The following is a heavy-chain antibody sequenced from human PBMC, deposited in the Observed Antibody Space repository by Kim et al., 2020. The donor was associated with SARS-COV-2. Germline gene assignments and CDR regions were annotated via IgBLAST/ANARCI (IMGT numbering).Heavy chain of an antibody. J-gene: IGHJ4*02. CDR3: ARGIPFGRRYYLDY. V-gene: IGHV4-39*07. D-gene: IGHD3-10*01. CDR1: GGSSNTGFY. CDR2: IHYSGST. Sequence: SETLSLTCTVSGGSSNTGFYWGWIRQPPGKGLEWIGTIHYSGSTYYSPSLKSRVTISIHTSKNQFSLKLSSVTAADTAVFFCARGIPFGRRYYLDYWGQG.